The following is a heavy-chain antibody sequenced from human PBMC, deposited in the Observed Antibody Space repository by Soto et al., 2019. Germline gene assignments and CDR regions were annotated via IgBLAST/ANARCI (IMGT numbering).Heavy chain of an antibody. CDR1: GGSFSGYY. J-gene: IGHJ4*02. CDR3: ARDYYGSGSYYTAPFDY. D-gene: IGHD3-10*01. CDR2: INHSGST. V-gene: IGHV4-34*01. Sequence: PSETLSLTCAVYGGSFSGYYWSWIRQPPGKGLEWIGEINHSGSTNYNPSLKSRVTISVDTSKNQFSLKLSSVTAADTAVYYCARDYYGSGSYYTAPFDYWGQGTLVTVSS.